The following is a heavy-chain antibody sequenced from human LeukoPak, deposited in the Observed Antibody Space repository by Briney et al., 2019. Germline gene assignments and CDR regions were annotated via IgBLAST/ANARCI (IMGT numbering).Heavy chain of an antibody. Sequence: ASVKVSCKVSGYTLTELSMHWVRQAPGKGLEWMGGFDPEDGETIYAQKFQGRVTMTEDTSTDTAYMELSSLRSEDTAVYHCATGLIGRQQVAYYMDVWGKGTTVTISS. CDR3: ATGLIGRQQVAYYMDV. D-gene: IGHD3-9*01. CDR2: FDPEDGET. CDR1: GYTLTELS. V-gene: IGHV1-24*01. J-gene: IGHJ6*03.